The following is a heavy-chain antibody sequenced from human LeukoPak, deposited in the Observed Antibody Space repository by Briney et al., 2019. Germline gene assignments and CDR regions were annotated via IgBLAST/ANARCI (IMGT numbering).Heavy chain of an antibody. Sequence: GGSLRLSCAASGFTFIMDGMSWVGQAPGPGLDGVSTISGSGYNTYYADSVKGRFTISRDYSAHTLYLQMNSLRAEDTALYYCAKHSGSYFIYYIDSWGQGTLVTVSS. D-gene: IGHD1-26*01. V-gene: IGHV3-23*01. CDR2: ISGSGYNT. CDR3: AKHSGSYFIYYIDS. J-gene: IGHJ4*02. CDR1: GFTFIMDG.